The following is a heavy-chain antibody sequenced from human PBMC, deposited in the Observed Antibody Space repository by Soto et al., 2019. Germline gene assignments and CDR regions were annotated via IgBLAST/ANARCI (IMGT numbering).Heavy chain of an antibody. D-gene: IGHD6-19*01. Sequence: QVQLVQSGAEVKKPGASVKVSCKASGYTFTAYHVHWVRQAPGQGLEWMAWINPYNGATNYAQRFQDRVTLTSDTSISPAYMEINKLTSDDAAVYYCATTSGHYSSAWQRLDVWGRGTTVTVSS. CDR3: ATTSGHYSSAWQRLDV. V-gene: IGHV1-2*02. J-gene: IGHJ6*02. CDR2: INPYNGAT. CDR1: GYTFTAYH.